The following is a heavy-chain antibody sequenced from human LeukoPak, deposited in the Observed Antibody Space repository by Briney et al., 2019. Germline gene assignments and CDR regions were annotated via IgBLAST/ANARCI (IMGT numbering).Heavy chain of an antibody. J-gene: IGHJ3*02. CDR1: GFTFSSYG. CDR3: ARDVTVTTLLDAFDI. V-gene: IGHV3-33*01. CDR2: IWYDGSNK. D-gene: IGHD4-17*01. Sequence: GGSLRLSCAASGFTFSSYGMHWVRQAPGKGLEWVAVIWYDGSNKYYADSVKGRFTISRDNSKNTLYLQMNSLSAEDTAVYYCARDVTVTTLLDAFDIWGQGTMVTVSS.